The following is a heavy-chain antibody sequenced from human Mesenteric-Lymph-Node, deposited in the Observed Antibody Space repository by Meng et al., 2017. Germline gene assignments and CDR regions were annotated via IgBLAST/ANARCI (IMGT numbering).Heavy chain of an antibody. CDR3: ARNHPAGQFDY. J-gene: IGHJ4*02. V-gene: IGHV4-38-2*02. CDR1: GYSISSGYY. Sequence: ESLKISCTVSGYSISSGYYWGWIRQPPGKGLEWIGSIYHSGSTNYNPSLKSRVTISVDTSKNQFSLKLSSVTAADTAVYYCARNHPAGQFDYWGQGTLVTVSS. CDR2: IYHSGST.